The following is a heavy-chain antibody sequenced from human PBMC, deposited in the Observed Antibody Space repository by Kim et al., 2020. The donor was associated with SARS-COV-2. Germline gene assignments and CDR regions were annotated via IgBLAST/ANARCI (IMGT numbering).Heavy chain of an antibody. D-gene: IGHD3-22*01. CDR3: TTDPIGAMIVVVLPEDWFDP. CDR1: GFTFSNAW. J-gene: IGHJ5*02. Sequence: GGSLRLSCAASGFTFSNAWMSWVRQAPGKGLEWVGRIKSKTDGGTTDYAAPVKGRFTISRDDSKNTLYLQMNSLKTEDTAVYYCTTDPIGAMIVVVLPEDWFDPWGQGTLVTVSS. V-gene: IGHV3-15*01. CDR2: IKSKTDGGTT.